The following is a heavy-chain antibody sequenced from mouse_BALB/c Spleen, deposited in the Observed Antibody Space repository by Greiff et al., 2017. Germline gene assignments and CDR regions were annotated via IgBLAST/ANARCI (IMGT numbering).Heavy chain of an antibody. V-gene: IGHV5-9-3*01. J-gene: IGHJ2*01. Sequence: EVKLMESGGGLVKPGGSLKLSCAASGFTFSSYAMSWVRQTPEKRLEWVATISSGGSYTYYPDSVKGRFTISRDNAKNTLYLQMSSLRSEDTAMYYCASLRKWGYWGQGTTLTVSS. CDR2: ISSGGSYT. CDR1: GFTFSSYA. D-gene: IGHD1-3*01. CDR3: ASLRKWGY.